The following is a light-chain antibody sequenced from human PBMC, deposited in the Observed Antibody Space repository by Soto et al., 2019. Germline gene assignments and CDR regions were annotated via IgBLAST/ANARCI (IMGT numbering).Light chain of an antibody. V-gene: IGLV1-47*01. CDR3: ASWDDSLSVPI. J-gene: IGLJ2*01. CDR2: RND. Sequence: QSVLTQPPSASGTPGQRVTISCSGSRSDIGSNYVYWYQHLPGMAPKLLIYRNDQRPSGVPDRISGSKSGTSASLAIIGLRSEDVAEYYCASWDDSLSVPIFGGGTKLTVL. CDR1: RSDIGSNY.